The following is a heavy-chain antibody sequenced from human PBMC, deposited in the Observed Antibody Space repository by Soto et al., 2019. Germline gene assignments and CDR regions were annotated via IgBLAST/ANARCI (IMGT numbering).Heavy chain of an antibody. CDR3: TTDLGDSSGYYYHYYYGMDV. J-gene: IGHJ6*02. V-gene: IGHV3-15*01. CDR1: GFTFSNAW. Sequence: EVQLVESGGGLVKPGGSLRLSCAASGFTFSNAWMSWVRQAPGKGLEWVGRIKSKTDGGTTDYAAPVKGRFTISRDDSKNTLYLQMNSLKTEDTAVYYCTTDLGDSSGYYYHYYYGMDVWGQGTTVTVSS. D-gene: IGHD3-22*01. CDR2: IKSKTDGGTT.